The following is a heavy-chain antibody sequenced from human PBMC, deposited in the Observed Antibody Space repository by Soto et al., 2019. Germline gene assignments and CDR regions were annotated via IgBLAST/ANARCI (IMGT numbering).Heavy chain of an antibody. CDR3: ARDQHNWNRRSGFDP. CDR2: ISAYNGNT. J-gene: IGHJ5*02. Sequence: ASVKVSCKASGYTFTSYGISWVRQAPGQGFEWMGWISAYNGNTNYAQKLQGRVTMTTDTSTSTAYMELRSLRSDDTAVYYCARDQHNWNRRSGFDPWGQGTLVTVSS. CDR1: GYTFTSYG. V-gene: IGHV1-18*01. D-gene: IGHD1-20*01.